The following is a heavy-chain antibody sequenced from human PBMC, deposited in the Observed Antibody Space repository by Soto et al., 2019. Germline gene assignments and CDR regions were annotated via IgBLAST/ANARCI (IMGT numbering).Heavy chain of an antibody. CDR1: GFTFSDFA. V-gene: IGHV3-23*01. CDR3: AKVPEYRDGSSFYYFDS. Sequence: PGGSLRLSCAASGFTFSDFAMNWFRQTPGKRLEWVSIITTTGDTSYYADSVKGRFTISRDNSKNMLYLQMNNLRVDDTAIYFCAKVPEYRDGSSFYYFDSWGQGDPVTVSS. D-gene: IGHD6-6*01. CDR2: ITTTGDTS. J-gene: IGHJ4*02.